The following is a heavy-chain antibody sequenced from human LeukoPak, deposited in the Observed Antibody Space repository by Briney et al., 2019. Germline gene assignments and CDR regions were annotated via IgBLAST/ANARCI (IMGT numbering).Heavy chain of an antibody. D-gene: IGHD2-21*02. J-gene: IGHJ4*02. Sequence: PGGSLRLSCAASKFTFSNYEMNWVRQAPGKGLQWVSYISTSGDTTFYADSVKGRFTISRDNANNSPYIQMNSLRAEDTALYFCARIIPKGPVTHDYWGQGTLVTVSS. CDR2: ISTSGDTT. V-gene: IGHV3-48*03. CDR3: ARIIPKGPVTHDY. CDR1: KFTFSNYE.